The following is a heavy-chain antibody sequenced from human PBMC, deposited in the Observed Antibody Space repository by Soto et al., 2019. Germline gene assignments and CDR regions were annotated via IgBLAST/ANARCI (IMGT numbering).Heavy chain of an antibody. Sequence: EVQLLESGVGLVQPGGSLRLSCAASGFTFSSYAMSWVRQAPGKGLEWVSAISGSGGSTYYADSVKGRFTISRDNSKNTLYLQMNSLRAEDTAIYYCAKDGTVASDFDYWGQGTLVTVSS. V-gene: IGHV3-23*01. D-gene: IGHD4-17*01. CDR1: GFTFSSYA. J-gene: IGHJ4*02. CDR2: ISGSGGST. CDR3: AKDGTVASDFDY.